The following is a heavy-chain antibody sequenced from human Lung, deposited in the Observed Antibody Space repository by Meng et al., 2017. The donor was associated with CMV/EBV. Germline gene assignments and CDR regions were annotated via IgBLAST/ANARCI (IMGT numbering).Heavy chain of an antibody. CDR1: GFTFSNYW. CDR3: ARDWGYSYGTD. CDR2: IKQNGSEK. J-gene: IGHJ4*02. Sequence: GESLKISCAASGFTFSNYWMSWVRQAPGKGLEWVANIKQNGSEKYYVDSVKGRFTISRDNAKNSLYLQMNSLRAEDTAVYYCARDWGYSYGTDWGQGTLVTGSS. V-gene: IGHV3-7*01. D-gene: IGHD5-18*01.